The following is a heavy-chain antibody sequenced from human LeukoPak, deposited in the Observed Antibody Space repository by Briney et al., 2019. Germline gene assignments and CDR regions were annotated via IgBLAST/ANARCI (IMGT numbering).Heavy chain of an antibody. CDR1: GGTFSSYA. Sequence: ASVKVSCKASGGTFSSYAISWVRQAPGQGLEWMGRIIPILGIANYAQKFQGRVTITADKSTSTAYMELSSLRSEDTAVYYCARAADSGYDRTFDYWGQGTLVTVSS. CDR3: ARAADSGYDRTFDY. V-gene: IGHV1-69*04. D-gene: IGHD5-12*01. J-gene: IGHJ4*02. CDR2: IIPILGIA.